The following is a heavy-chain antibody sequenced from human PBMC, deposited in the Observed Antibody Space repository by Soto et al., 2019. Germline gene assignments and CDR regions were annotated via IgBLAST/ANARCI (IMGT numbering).Heavy chain of an antibody. J-gene: IGHJ6*02. Sequence: QVQLVQSGAEVKKPGSSVKGSCKASGGTFSSYAISWVRQAPGQGLEWMGGIIPIFGTANYAQKFQGRVTITADESTSTAYMELSSLRSEDTAVYYCARAGLAARRYYYYGMDVWGQGTTVTVSS. CDR2: IIPIFGTA. D-gene: IGHD6-6*01. CDR1: GGTFSSYA. V-gene: IGHV1-69*01. CDR3: ARAGLAARRYYYYGMDV.